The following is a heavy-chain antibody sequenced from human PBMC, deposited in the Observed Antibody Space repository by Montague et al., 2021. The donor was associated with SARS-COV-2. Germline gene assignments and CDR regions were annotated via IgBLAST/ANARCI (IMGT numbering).Heavy chain of an antibody. D-gene: IGHD3-22*01. CDR1: GGSISSYY. J-gene: IGHJ3*02. Sequence: SETLSLTCTVSGGSISSYYWSWIRQPPGKGLEWIGYICYSGSTNYNPSLKSRVTISVDTSKNQFSLKLSSMTAADTAVYYCAREVRYYYDSSGPGAFDIWGQGTMVTVSS. CDR3: AREVRYYYDSSGPGAFDI. CDR2: ICYSGST. V-gene: IGHV4-59*01.